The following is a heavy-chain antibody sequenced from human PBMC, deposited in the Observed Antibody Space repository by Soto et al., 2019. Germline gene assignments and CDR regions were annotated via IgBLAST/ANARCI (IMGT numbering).Heavy chain of an antibody. CDR3: ARVAMGRSYFDY. Sequence: ASVKVSCKASGYTFTSYAMHWVRQAPGQRLEWMGWINAGNGNTKYSQKFQGRVTITRDTSASTAYMELSSLRSEDTAVYYCARVAMGRSYFDYWGQGTLVTVSS. D-gene: IGHD2-2*01. CDR2: INAGNGNT. CDR1: GYTFTSYA. J-gene: IGHJ4*02. V-gene: IGHV1-3*01.